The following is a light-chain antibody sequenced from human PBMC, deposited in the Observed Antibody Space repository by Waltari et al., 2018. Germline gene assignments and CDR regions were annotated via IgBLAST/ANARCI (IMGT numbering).Light chain of an antibody. CDR2: LGS. CDR3: MQALLAPRT. Sequence: DIVMTQSPLSLPVTPGEPASISCRSSQSLLHSNGYNYFDWYLQKPGQSPQLLIYLGSNRASGVPDRFSGSGSGTDFTLKISRVEAEDVGVYYCMQALLAPRTFGQGTKVEIK. J-gene: IGKJ1*01. V-gene: IGKV2-28*01. CDR1: QSLLHSNGYNY.